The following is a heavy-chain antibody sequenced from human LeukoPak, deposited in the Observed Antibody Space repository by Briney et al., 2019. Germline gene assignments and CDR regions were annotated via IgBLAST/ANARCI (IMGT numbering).Heavy chain of an antibody. Sequence: AGGSLRLSCAASGFTFDAYAMHWVRQTPGKGLEWVSGISGNSGNIGYADSVKGRFTISRDSAKSSLYLQMNSLRPEDTALYYCAKAISYSSSTVADHWGLGTLVTVSS. CDR1: GFTFDAYA. D-gene: IGHD6-6*01. CDR3: AKAISYSSSTVADH. V-gene: IGHV3-9*01. J-gene: IGHJ4*02. CDR2: ISGNSGNI.